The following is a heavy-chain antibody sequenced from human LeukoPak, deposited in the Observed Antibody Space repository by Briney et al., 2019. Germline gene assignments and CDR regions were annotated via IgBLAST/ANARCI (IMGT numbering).Heavy chain of an antibody. CDR3: ARGPLYSSSWYYYYYCMDV. J-gene: IGHJ6*03. D-gene: IGHD6-13*01. Sequence: SETLSLTCTVSGGSISGSSYYWGWIRQPPGKGLEWIGSIYYSGSTYYNPSLKSRVTISVDTSKNQFSLKLSSVTAADTAVYYCARGPLYSSSWYYYYYCMDVWGKGTTVTVSS. CDR2: IYYSGST. CDR1: GGSISGSSYY. V-gene: IGHV4-39*07.